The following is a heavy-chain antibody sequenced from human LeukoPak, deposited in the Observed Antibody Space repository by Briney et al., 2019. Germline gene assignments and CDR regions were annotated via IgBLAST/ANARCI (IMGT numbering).Heavy chain of an antibody. Sequence: SETLSLTCTVSGGSISSYYWSWIRQPPGKGLEWIGYIYYSGSTNYNPSLKSRVTISVDTSKNQFSLKLSSVTAADTAVYYCASSLPITMKFPGGGYTFDYWGQGTLVTVSS. CDR2: IYYSGST. D-gene: IGHD3-22*01. V-gene: IGHV4-59*01. CDR1: GGSISSYY. CDR3: ASSLPITMKFPGGGYTFDY. J-gene: IGHJ4*02.